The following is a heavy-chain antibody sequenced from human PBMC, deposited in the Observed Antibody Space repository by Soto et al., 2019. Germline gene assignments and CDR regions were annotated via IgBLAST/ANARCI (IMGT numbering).Heavy chain of an antibody. CDR2: IDPSDSYT. CDR3: ARHRPSTIFGVVIIPY. CDR1: GYSFTSYW. V-gene: IGHV5-10-1*01. J-gene: IGHJ4*02. Sequence: LGESLKISCKGSGYSFTSYWISWVRQMPGKGLEWMGRIDPSDSYTNYSPSFQGHVTISADKSISTAYLQWSSLKASDTAMYYCARHRPSTIFGVVIIPYWGQGTLGTVSS. D-gene: IGHD3-3*01.